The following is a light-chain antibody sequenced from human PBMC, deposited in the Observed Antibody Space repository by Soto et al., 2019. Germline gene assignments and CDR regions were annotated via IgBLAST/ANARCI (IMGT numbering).Light chain of an antibody. V-gene: IGKV1-12*01. Sequence: DIQMTQSPSTLSGSVGDRVTITCRASQTISSWLAWYQQKPGKAPKLLISAASTLRSGVPSRFSGSGSGTDFILTISNLQPEDFATYFCQQANSFPLTFGGGTRVEI. CDR3: QQANSFPLT. CDR1: QTISSW. J-gene: IGKJ4*01. CDR2: AAS.